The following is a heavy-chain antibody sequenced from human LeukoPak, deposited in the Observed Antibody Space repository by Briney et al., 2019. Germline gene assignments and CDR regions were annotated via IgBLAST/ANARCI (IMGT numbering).Heavy chain of an antibody. D-gene: IGHD1-20*01. CDR3: ASGNWNDRAFDI. CDR1: GLTFSGYW. Sequence: GGSLRLSCAAPGLTFSGYWMSWVRQAPGKGLEWVANIKPDGSERYYVDSVKGRFTVSRDNAKNSLYLQMNSLRAGDTSIYYCASGNWNDRAFDIWGQGTMVTVSS. V-gene: IGHV3-7*01. J-gene: IGHJ3*02. CDR2: IKPDGSER.